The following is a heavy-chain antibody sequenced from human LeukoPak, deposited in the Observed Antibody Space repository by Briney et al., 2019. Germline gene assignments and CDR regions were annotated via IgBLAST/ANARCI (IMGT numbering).Heavy chain of an antibody. D-gene: IGHD5-18*01. V-gene: IGHV4-38-2*02. Sequence: NPSETLSLTCSVSGYSITSGFFWAWIRQPPGKGLEWIGSISHSGTTYYNPSLGSRVFISFDTSKNHFSLNLKSVTAADTAVYFCARDGYNYGDYLHYWGPGTLVTVSS. CDR3: ARDGYNYGDYLHY. CDR2: ISHSGTT. CDR1: GYSITSGFF. J-gene: IGHJ4*02.